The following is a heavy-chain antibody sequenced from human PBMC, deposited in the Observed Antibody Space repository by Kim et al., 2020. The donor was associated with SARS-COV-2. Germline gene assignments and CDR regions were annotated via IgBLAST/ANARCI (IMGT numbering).Heavy chain of an antibody. Sequence: GRFTISRDNAKNSLYLQMNSLRAEDTAVYYCARGKIAVAGTSRYYYGMDVWGQGTTVTVSS. CDR3: ARGKIAVAGTSRYYYGMDV. J-gene: IGHJ6*02. D-gene: IGHD6-19*01. V-gene: IGHV3-11*06.